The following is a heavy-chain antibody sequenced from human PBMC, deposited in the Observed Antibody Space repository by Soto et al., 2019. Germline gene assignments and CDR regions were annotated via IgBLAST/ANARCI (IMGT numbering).Heavy chain of an antibody. Sequence: QVQLVQSGAEVKKPGASVKVSCKTSGYTFTNFGLSWVRQAPGQGLEWMGWISAYNGNTNYAQNFQGRVTMTTDTPTGQAIRGRRGRGLADRAGYSGARGGTPIDYWGQGTLVTVSS. CDR1: GYTFTNFG. J-gene: IGHJ4*02. CDR2: ISAYNGNT. D-gene: IGHD3-16*01. CDR3: ARGGTPIDY. V-gene: IGHV1-18*01.